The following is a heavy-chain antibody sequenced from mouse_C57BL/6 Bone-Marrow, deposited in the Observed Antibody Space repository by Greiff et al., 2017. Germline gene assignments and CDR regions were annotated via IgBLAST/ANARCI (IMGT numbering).Heavy chain of an antibody. Sequence: DVMLVESGGGLVKPGGSLKLSCAASGFTFSDYGMHWVRQAPEKGLEWVAYISSGSSTIYYADTVKGRFTISRDNAKNTLFLQMTSLRSEDTAMYYCARYYYCSSYGYFDFWSTGTTVTVSS. J-gene: IGHJ1*03. CDR3: ARYYYCSSYGYFDF. CDR1: GFTFSDYG. CDR2: ISSGSSTI. D-gene: IGHD1-1*01. V-gene: IGHV5-17*01.